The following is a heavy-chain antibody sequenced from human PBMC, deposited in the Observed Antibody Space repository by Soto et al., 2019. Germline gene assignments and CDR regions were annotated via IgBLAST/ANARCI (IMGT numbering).Heavy chain of an antibody. CDR3: ATDQRGHDWHAEDY. CDR2: ISAYNGNT. J-gene: IGHJ4*02. Sequence: QVQLVQSGAEVKKPGASVKVSCKASGYTFASYGITWVRQAPGQGLEWMGWISAYNGNTNYAQKLQGRVTMTTDTATSTAYMELRSLRSDDTAVYYCATDQRGHDWHAEDYWGQGTLVTVSS. V-gene: IGHV1-18*01. CDR1: GYTFASYG. D-gene: IGHD3-9*01.